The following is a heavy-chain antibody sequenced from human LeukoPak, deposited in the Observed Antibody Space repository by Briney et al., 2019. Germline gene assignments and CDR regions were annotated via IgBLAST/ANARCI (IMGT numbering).Heavy chain of an antibody. CDR2: IYYSGTT. CDR1: GGSISSYY. V-gene: IGHV4-59*01. J-gene: IGHJ4*02. D-gene: IGHD5-18*01. CDR3: ARGRKYTSGCRVTELGSGYSDY. Sequence: SETLSLTCTVSGGSISSYYWNWIRQPPGKGLEWIGYIYYSGTTNYNPSLKSRVSMSVDTSKNQFSLKLSSVTAADTAVYYCARGRKYTSGCRVTELGSGYSDYWGQGTLVTVSS.